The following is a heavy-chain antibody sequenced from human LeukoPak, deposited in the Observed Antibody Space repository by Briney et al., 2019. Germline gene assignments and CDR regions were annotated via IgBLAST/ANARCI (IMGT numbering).Heavy chain of an antibody. CDR3: ARGELFHDY. CDR1: GGSISSGDYY. J-gene: IGHJ4*02. D-gene: IGHD3-10*01. V-gene: IGHV4-30-4*01. Sequence: SQTLSLTCTVSGGSISSGDYYWNWIRQPPGKGLEWIGYIHYSGSTFYNLSLKSRVTISVDRSKNQFSLELTSVTAADTAVYYCARGELFHDYWSQGTLVTVSS. CDR2: IHYSGST.